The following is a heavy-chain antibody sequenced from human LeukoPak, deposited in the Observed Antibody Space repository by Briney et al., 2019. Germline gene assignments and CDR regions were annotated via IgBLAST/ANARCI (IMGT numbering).Heavy chain of an antibody. J-gene: IGHJ4*02. V-gene: IGHV3-23*01. CDR1: GFTFSNYV. Sequence: GGSLRLSCAASGFTFSNYVMGWVRQAPGKGLEWVSSIRSSDGRTWYADSVKGRFTISKDNSQNTLYLQMNSLRAEDTAVYYCAREDYYYDFWSGYTLGFDYWGQGTLVTVSS. CDR3: AREDYYYDFWSGYTLGFDY. CDR2: IRSSDGRT. D-gene: IGHD3-3*01.